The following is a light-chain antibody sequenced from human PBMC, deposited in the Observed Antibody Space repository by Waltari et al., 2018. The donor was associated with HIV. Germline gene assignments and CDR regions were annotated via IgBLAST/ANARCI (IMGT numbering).Light chain of an antibody. Sequence: QSALTQPASVSGSPGKSNPISCTGTSSDVGGYNYLSWYQQHPGKAPKLMIYEVSNRPSGVSNRCSGSKSGNTASLTISGLQAEDEADYYCSSYTSSSTRVFGGGTKLTVL. CDR2: EVS. CDR3: SSYTSSSTRV. CDR1: SSDVGGYNY. J-gene: IGLJ2*01. V-gene: IGLV2-14*01.